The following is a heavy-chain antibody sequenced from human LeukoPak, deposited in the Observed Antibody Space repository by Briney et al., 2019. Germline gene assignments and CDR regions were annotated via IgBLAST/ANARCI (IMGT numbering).Heavy chain of an antibody. V-gene: IGHV4-31*03. Sequence: SETLSLTCTVSGGSISSGGYYWSWIRQHPGKGLEWIGYIYYSGSTYYNPSLRSRVTMSVDTSENQFSLKLSSVTAADTAVYYCARVDYYGSGSYAWFDPWGQGTLVTVSS. D-gene: IGHD3-10*01. CDR2: IYYSGST. J-gene: IGHJ5*02. CDR1: GGSISSGGYY. CDR3: ARVDYYGSGSYAWFDP.